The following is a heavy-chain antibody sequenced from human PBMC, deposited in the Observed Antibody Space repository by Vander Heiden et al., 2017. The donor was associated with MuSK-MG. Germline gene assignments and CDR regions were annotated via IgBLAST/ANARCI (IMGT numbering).Heavy chain of an antibody. CDR2: ISYSGDTR. Sequence: QVQLVESGGGLVKPGGSLRLSCAASGFTFSDFYMSWIRQAPGRGLEWLAYISYSGDTRYYADSVKGRFTISRDNAKNSLYLQMNSLRAEDTAVYYCARETQTTVVTFYYHNVMDVWGQGTSVTVSS. V-gene: IGHV3-11*01. D-gene: IGHD4-17*01. CDR1: GFTFSDFY. J-gene: IGHJ6*02. CDR3: ARETQTTVVTFYYHNVMDV.